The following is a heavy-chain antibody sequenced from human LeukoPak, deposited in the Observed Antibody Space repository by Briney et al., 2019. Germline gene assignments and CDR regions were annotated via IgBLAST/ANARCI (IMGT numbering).Heavy chain of an antibody. CDR1: GYTFTSYE. D-gene: IGHD6-19*01. J-gene: IGHJ4*02. CDR3: ARHSSGWSFYFDY. V-gene: IGHV1-18*01. CDR2: ISAYNGNT. Sequence: ASVKVSCKASGYTFTSYEISWVRQAPGQGLEWMAWISAYNGNTNYAQNLQGRVTKTTDTSTSTAYMELRSLRSDDTAVYYCARHSSGWSFYFDYWGQGTLVTVSS.